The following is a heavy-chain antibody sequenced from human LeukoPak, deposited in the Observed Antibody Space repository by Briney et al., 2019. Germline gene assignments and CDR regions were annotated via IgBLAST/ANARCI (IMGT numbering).Heavy chain of an antibody. CDR2: IRSKAYGGTT. Sequence: GGSLRLSCTASGFTFGDYAMSWFRQAPGKGLEWVGFIRSKAYGGTTEYAASVKGRFTISRDDSKSIAYLQMNSLKTEDTAVYYCTRDSGAVAVVGVFDYWGQGTLVTVSS. CDR1: GFTFGDYA. V-gene: IGHV3-49*03. J-gene: IGHJ4*02. D-gene: IGHD6-19*01. CDR3: TRDSGAVAVVGVFDY.